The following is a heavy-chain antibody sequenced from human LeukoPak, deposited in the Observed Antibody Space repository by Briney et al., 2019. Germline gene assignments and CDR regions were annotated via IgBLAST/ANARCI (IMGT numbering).Heavy chain of an antibody. V-gene: IGHV3-74*01. CDR1: GFTFSSYW. CDR2: ISSDGSGT. CDR3: ARGGLCSSFDY. Sequence: GGSLRLSCAASGFTFSSYWMHWVRQAPGKGLVWVSRISSDGSGTNYADSVKGRFTISRDNAKSALYLQMNSLRAEDTAVYYCARGGLCSSFDYWGQGTLVTVSS. D-gene: IGHD6-13*01. J-gene: IGHJ4*02.